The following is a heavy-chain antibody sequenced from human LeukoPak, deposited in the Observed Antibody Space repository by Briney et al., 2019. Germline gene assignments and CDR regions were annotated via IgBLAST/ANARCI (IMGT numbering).Heavy chain of an antibody. CDR1: GFTFSDYY. D-gene: IGHD3-10*01. V-gene: IGHV3-11*01. CDR3: ARVRLMVRGVIRPPYFDY. J-gene: IGHJ4*02. CDR2: ISSSGSTI. Sequence: NPGGSLRLSCAASGFTFSDYYMSWIRQAPGKGLEWVSYISSSGSTIYYADSVKGRFTISRDKAKNSLYLQMNSLSAEDTDVYYCARVRLMVRGVIRPPYFDYWGQGTLVTVSS.